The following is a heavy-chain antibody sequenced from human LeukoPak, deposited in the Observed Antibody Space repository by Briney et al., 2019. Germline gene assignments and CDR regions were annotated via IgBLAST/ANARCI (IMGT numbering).Heavy chain of an antibody. CDR1: GFTFSSYG. Sequence: GGSLRLSCAASGFTFSSYGMSWVRQAPGKGLEWVSAISGSGGSTYYADSVKGRFTISRDNAKNSLYLQMNSLRAEDTAVYYCARDLGQYHDTSNNWFDPWGQGTLVTVSS. D-gene: IGHD3-22*01. V-gene: IGHV3-23*01. CDR3: ARDLGQYHDTSNNWFDP. CDR2: ISGSGGST. J-gene: IGHJ5*02.